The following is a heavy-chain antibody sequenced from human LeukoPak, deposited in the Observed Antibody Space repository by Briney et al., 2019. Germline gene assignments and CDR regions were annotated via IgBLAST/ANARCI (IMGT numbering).Heavy chain of an antibody. D-gene: IGHD7-27*01. J-gene: IGHJ4*02. Sequence: PSETLSLTCSVSGYSISSGYYWGWIRQPPGKGLEWIATIYRSPSTYYNPSLKSRVTISVDTSRNRFSLKVNSVTAADTAVYYCARVSASWGFDFWGQGALVTVSS. CDR3: ARVSASWGFDF. CDR2: IYRSPST. V-gene: IGHV4-38-2*02. CDR1: GYSISSGYY.